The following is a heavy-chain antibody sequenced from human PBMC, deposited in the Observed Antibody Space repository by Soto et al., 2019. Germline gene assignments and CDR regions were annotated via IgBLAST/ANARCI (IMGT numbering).Heavy chain of an antibody. CDR3: ARGMTTVTTSHYFDY. V-gene: IGHV4-34*01. J-gene: IGHJ4*02. CDR2: INHSGST. D-gene: IGHD4-17*01. Sequence: SETLSLTCAVYGGSFSGYYWSWIRQPPGKGLEWIGEINHSGSTNYNPSLKSRVTISVDTSKNQFSLKLSSVTTADTAVYYCARGMTTVTTSHYFDYWGQGTLVTVSS. CDR1: GGSFSGYY.